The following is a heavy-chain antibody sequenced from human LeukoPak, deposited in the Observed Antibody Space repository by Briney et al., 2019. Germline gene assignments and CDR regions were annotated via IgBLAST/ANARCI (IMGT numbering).Heavy chain of an antibody. D-gene: IGHD6-13*01. Sequence: GGSLSLSCAASGFTISSNYMSWVRQAPGKGLEWVSVIYSGGSTYYADSVKGRFTISRHNPKNTLYLQMNSLRAEDTAVYYCARDIAAAGHFDYWGQGTLVTVSS. CDR1: GFTISSNY. J-gene: IGHJ4*02. V-gene: IGHV3-53*04. CDR2: IYSGGST. CDR3: ARDIAAAGHFDY.